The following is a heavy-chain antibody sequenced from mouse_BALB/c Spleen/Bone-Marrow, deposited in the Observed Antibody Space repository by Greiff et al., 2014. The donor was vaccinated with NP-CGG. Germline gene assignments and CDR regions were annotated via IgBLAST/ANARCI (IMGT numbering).Heavy chain of an antibody. CDR1: GYTFTSYY. CDR3: ARRRGITTERDYFDY. D-gene: IGHD2-4*01. J-gene: IGHJ2*01. V-gene: IGHV1S56*01. CDR2: IYPGNVNT. Sequence: VQLQQSGPELVKPGASVRISCKASGYTFTSYYIHWVKQRPGQGLEWIGWIYPGNVNTKYNEKFKGKATLTADKSSSTAYMQLSSLTSEDSAVYFCARRRGITTERDYFDYWGQGTTLTVSP.